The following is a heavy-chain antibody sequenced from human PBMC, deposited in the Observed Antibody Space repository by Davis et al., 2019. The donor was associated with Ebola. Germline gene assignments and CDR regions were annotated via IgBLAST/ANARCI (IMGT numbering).Heavy chain of an antibody. CDR3: ARSTQLTMVRGVILLPYGMDV. J-gene: IGHJ6*02. Sequence: SETLSLTCTVSGGSISSGGYYWSWIRQHPGKGLEWIGYIYYSGSTYYNPSLKSRVTISVDTSKNQFSLKLSSVTAADTAVYYCARSTQLTMVRGVILLPYGMDVWGQGTTVTVSS. V-gene: IGHV4-31*03. CDR2: IYYSGST. D-gene: IGHD3-10*01. CDR1: GGSISSGGYY.